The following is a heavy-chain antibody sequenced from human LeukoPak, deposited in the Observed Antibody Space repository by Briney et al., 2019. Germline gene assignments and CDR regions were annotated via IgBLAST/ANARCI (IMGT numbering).Heavy chain of an antibody. J-gene: IGHJ4*02. CDR3: ARVGYYDSSGYYRNFDY. CDR2: FYYSGST. Sequence: SETLSLTYTVSGGSIRSYCWSWIRQPPGKGLEWIGYFYYSGSTIYNPSLKSRVTISVDTSKNQFSLKLNSVTAADTAVYYCARVGYYDSSGYYRNFDYWGQGTLVTVSS. V-gene: IGHV4-59*01. CDR1: GGSIRSYC. D-gene: IGHD3-22*01.